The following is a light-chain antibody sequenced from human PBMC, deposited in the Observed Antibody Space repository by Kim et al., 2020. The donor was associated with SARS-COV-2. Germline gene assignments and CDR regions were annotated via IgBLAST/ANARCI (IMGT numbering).Light chain of an antibody. CDR2: AVT. J-gene: IGLJ3*02. V-gene: IGLV2-11*01. CDR3: SSYADSSSLL. CDR1: RSDVGGYNY. Sequence: GQQATLSCTGTRSDVGGYNYVSWYQLHPGRAPKLMIYAVTERPSGVPDRFSGSKSGNTAFLTISGLQAEDEADYYCSSYADSSSLLFGGGTKVTVL.